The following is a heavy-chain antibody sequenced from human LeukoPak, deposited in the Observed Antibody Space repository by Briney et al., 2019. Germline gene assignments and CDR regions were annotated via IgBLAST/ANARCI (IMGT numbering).Heavy chain of an antibody. CDR3: AAGSSWYYFDY. V-gene: IGHV1-69*05. Sequence: SVKVSCKASGGTFSSHAISWVRQAPGQGLEWMGRIIPIFGTANYAQKFQGRVTITTDESTSTAYMELSSLRSEDTAVYYCAAGSSWYYFDYWGQGTLVTVSS. CDR1: GGTFSSHA. D-gene: IGHD6-13*01. J-gene: IGHJ4*02. CDR2: IIPIFGTA.